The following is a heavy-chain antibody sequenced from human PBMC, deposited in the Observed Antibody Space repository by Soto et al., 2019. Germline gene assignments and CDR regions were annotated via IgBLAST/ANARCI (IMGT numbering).Heavy chain of an antibody. CDR1: GFTFSSYG. D-gene: IGHD6-19*01. Sequence: QVQLVESGGGVVQPGRSLRLSCAASGFTFSSYGMHWVRQAPGKGLEWVAVISYDGSNKYYADSVKGRFTISRDNSKNTLYRQMNSLSAEATAVYYCAKDRRYSSGWYYYYYGMDVWGQGATVTVSS. CDR3: AKDRRYSSGWYYYYYGMDV. CDR2: ISYDGSNK. J-gene: IGHJ6*02. V-gene: IGHV3-30*18.